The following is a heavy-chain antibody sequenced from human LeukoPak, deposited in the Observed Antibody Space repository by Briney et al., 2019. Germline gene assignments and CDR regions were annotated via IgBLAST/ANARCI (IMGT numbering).Heavy chain of an antibody. Sequence: GGSLRLSCAASGFTFSDYPMHWVRQAPGKGLEWVAVISYDGHTKYYADSVKGRFTISRDNSQNTLYLQMNSLRVEDTAVYYCARDPPGGVWYGEYWGQGTLVTVSS. V-gene: IGHV3-30*01. J-gene: IGHJ4*02. CDR1: GFTFSDYP. CDR3: ARDPPGGVWYGEY. D-gene: IGHD3-10*01. CDR2: ISYDGHTK.